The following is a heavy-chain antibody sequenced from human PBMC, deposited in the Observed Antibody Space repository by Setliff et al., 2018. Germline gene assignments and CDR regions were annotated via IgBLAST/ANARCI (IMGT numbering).Heavy chain of an antibody. CDR3: ARQTIFGSDAFDI. CDR1: GCTFRNYW. D-gene: IGHD3-3*01. CDR2: IYPGDSDT. Sequence: PGESLKISCKASGCTFRNYWIAWVRQMPGKGLEWMGIIYPGDSDTRYSPSFQGQVTISADKSISTAYLQWSSLKASDTAMYYCARQTIFGSDAFDIWGQGTMVTVSS. V-gene: IGHV5-51*01. J-gene: IGHJ3*02.